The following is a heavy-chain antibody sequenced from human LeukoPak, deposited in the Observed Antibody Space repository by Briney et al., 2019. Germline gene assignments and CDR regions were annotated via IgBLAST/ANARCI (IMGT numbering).Heavy chain of an antibody. V-gene: IGHV1-18*01. CDR3: ARGGVGHCSGGSCPTSWFDP. Sequence: EASVKVSCKASGYAFTNFGISWVRQAPGQGLEWMGWISPYNGNTDYPQKVRGRVNMTTDTSTSTAYMELRSLRSDDTAVYYCARGGVGHCSGGSCPTSWFDPWGQGTLVTVSS. D-gene: IGHD2-15*01. J-gene: IGHJ5*02. CDR2: ISPYNGNT. CDR1: GYAFTNFG.